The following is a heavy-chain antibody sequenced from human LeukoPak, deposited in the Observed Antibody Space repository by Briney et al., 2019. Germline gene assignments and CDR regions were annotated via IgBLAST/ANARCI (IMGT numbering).Heavy chain of an antibody. CDR1: GGTFSSYA. CDR3: ARGGWLQFYFDY. V-gene: IGHV1-69*13. CDR2: IIPIFGTA. D-gene: IGHD5-24*01. J-gene: IGHJ4*02. Sequence: VASVKVSFKASGGTFSSYAISWVRQAPGQGLEWMGGIIPIFGTANYAQKFQGRVTITADESTSTAYMELSSLRSEDTAVYYCARGGWLQFYFDYWGQGTLVTVSS.